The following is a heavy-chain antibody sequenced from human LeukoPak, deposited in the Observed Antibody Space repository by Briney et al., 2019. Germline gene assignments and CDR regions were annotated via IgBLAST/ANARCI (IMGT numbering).Heavy chain of an antibody. Sequence: SSETLSLTCAVSGYSISSGYYWGWIRQPPGKGLEWIGSIYHSGSTYYNPSVKSRVAISVDTSKNQFSLKLSSVTAADTAVYYCARNPPFIAARPYYFDYWGQGTLVTVSS. J-gene: IGHJ4*02. CDR1: GYSISSGYY. V-gene: IGHV4-38-2*01. CDR3: ARNPPFIAARPYYFDY. D-gene: IGHD6-6*01. CDR2: IYHSGST.